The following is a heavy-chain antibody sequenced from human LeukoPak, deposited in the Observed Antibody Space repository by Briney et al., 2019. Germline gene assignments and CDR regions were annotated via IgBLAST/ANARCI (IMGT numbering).Heavy chain of an antibody. CDR3: ARDGQSGTFDY. CDR2: IWYDGSNK. D-gene: IGHD1-1*01. V-gene: IGHV3-33*01. Sequence: GRSLRLSCAASGFTFSSYGMHWVRQAPGKGLERVAVIWYDGSNKYYADSVKGRFTISRDNSKNTLYLQMNSLRAEDTAVYYCARDGQSGTFDYWGQGTLVTVSS. J-gene: IGHJ4*02. CDR1: GFTFSSYG.